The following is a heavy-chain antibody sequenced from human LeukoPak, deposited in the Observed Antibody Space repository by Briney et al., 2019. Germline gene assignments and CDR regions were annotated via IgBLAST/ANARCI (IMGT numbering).Heavy chain of an antibody. J-gene: IGHJ4*02. V-gene: IGHV4-61*08. CDR1: GASVGSAGYH. Sequence: SETLSLTCTVSGASVGSAGYHWSWIRQRPEGGLEWIGYIYYISNTNYNPSLKSRVTMSVDPSKNQFSLKLNSVTAADTAVYYCARTQSQSGSYRYYFGYWGQGTLVTVSS. D-gene: IGHD1-26*01. CDR2: IYYISNT. CDR3: ARTQSQSGSYRYYFGY.